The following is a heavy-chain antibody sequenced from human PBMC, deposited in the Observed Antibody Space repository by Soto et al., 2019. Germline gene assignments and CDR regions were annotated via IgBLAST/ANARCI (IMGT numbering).Heavy chain of an antibody. J-gene: IGHJ3*01. V-gene: IGHV3-33*06. CDR1: GFTFSGHA. D-gene: IGHD6-19*01. CDR3: AKDGQSLAPYAFDV. Sequence: GGSLRLSCTASGFTFSGHAMHWVRQPPGKGLEWVAQIWYDGSNKYYADSVKGRFTISRDNSKNTLYVQMDSLRVEDTAVYYCAKDGQSLAPYAFDVWG. CDR2: IWYDGSNK.